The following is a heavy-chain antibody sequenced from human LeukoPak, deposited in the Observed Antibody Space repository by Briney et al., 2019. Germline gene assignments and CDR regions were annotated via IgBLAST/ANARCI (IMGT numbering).Heavy chain of an antibody. D-gene: IGHD3-22*01. CDR1: GFTFSSYG. V-gene: IGHV3-7*01. CDR3: ARALDSSGYCYGPWFDP. CDR2: IKQDGSEK. Sequence: GGSLRLSCAASGFTFSSYGMSWVRQAPGKGLEWVANIKQDGSEKYYVDSVKGRFTISRDNAKNSLYLQMNSLRAEDTAVYYCARALDSSGYCYGPWFDPWGQGTLVTVSS. J-gene: IGHJ5*02.